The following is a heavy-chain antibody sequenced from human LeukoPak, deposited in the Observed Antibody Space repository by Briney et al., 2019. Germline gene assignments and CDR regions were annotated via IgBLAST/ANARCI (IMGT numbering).Heavy chain of an antibody. J-gene: IGHJ5*02. CDR2: IYTSGST. CDR3: ARHHYDFWSGYWGGTYNWFDP. Sequence: SETLSLTCTVSGGSISSYYWSWIRQPAGKGLEWIGRIYTSGSTNYNPSLKSRVTMSVDTSKNQFSLKLSSVTAADTAVYYCARHHYDFWSGYWGGTYNWFDPWGQGTLVTVSS. V-gene: IGHV4-4*07. D-gene: IGHD3-3*01. CDR1: GGSISSYY.